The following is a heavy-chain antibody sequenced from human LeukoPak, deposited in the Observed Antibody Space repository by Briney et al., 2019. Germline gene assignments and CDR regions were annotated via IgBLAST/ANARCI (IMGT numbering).Heavy chain of an antibody. D-gene: IGHD4-17*01. Sequence: SVKVSCKASGGSFTSYVISWVRQAPGQGLEWMGGIIPIFGTANYAQKFQGRVTITADESTSTAYMELSSLRSEDTAVYFCARDFYGDHFDYWGQGTLVSVSS. V-gene: IGHV1-69*13. J-gene: IGHJ4*02. CDR1: GGSFTSYV. CDR2: IIPIFGTA. CDR3: ARDFYGDHFDY.